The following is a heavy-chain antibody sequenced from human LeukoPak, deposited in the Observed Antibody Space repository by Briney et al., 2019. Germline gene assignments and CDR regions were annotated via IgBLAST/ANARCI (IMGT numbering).Heavy chain of an antibody. Sequence: SGTLSLTCAVSGGSISSSNWWSWVRQPPGKGLEWIGEIYHSGSTNYNPSLKSRVTISVDKSKNQFSLKLSSVTAADTAVYYCARLPAYCSGGSCYSYLYGMDVWGQGTTVTVSS. CDR3: ARLPAYCSGGSCYSYLYGMDV. CDR1: GGSISSSNW. D-gene: IGHD2-15*01. CDR2: IYHSGST. J-gene: IGHJ6*02. V-gene: IGHV4-4*02.